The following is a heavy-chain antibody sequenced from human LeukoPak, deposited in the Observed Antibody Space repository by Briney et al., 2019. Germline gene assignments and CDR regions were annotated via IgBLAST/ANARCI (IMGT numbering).Heavy chain of an antibody. CDR2: ITGSSTWT. CDR3: ARELVSLGTGYFDL. Sequence: AGGSLRLSCEASGFTFGTYGMTWVRQAPGKGVEWVSGITGSSTWTYYADSVRGRFTISRDNSKNTLHLQMNNLTADDTAIYYCARELVSLGTGYFDLWGRGTLVTVSS. CDR1: GFTFGTYG. J-gene: IGHJ2*01. V-gene: IGHV3-23*01. D-gene: IGHD7-27*01.